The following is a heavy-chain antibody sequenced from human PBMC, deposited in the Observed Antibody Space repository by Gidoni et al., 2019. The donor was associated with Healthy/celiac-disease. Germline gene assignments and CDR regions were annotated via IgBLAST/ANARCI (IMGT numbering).Heavy chain of an antibody. Sequence: QVQLVESGGGVVQPGRSLRLSCAASGFTFSSYGMHWVRQAPGKGLEWVAVIWYDGSNKYYADSVKGRFTISRDNSKNTLYLQMNSLRAEDTAVYYCARDLRDSGSGSYRRYGMDVWGQGTTVTVSS. J-gene: IGHJ6*02. D-gene: IGHD3-10*01. CDR3: ARDLRDSGSGSYRRYGMDV. CDR1: GFTFSSYG. V-gene: IGHV3-33*01. CDR2: IWYDGSNK.